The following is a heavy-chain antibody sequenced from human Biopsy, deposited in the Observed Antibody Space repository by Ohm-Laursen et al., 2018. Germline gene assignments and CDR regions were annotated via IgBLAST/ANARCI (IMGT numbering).Heavy chain of an antibody. D-gene: IGHD3-9*01. CDR3: ATKLTGYFHH. J-gene: IGHJ1*01. CDR1: GGTFSNYG. Sequence: SSVKVSCKAPGGTFSNYGVNWVRQAPGQGLEWLGGNIPILGTGNYEQKFQDRVTVAADTSTSTATMELRSLRSDDTAVYYCATKLTGYFHHWGQGTPVIVSS. CDR2: NIPILGTG. V-gene: IGHV1-69*06.